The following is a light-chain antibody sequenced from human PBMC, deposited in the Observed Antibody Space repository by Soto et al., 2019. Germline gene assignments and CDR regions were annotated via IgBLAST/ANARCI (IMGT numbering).Light chain of an antibody. CDR3: SSYTSNTATFV. CDR1: TSDIGAYDY. J-gene: IGLJ1*01. V-gene: IGLV2-14*01. Sequence: QSVLAQPAAVSGSPGQSITIPCTGTTSDIGAYDYVSWHQQHPGKVPKLIIFEVTKRPSGFSSRFSGSKSGNTASLTISGLQAEDEADYYCSSYTSNTATFVLGNGTKVTV. CDR2: EVT.